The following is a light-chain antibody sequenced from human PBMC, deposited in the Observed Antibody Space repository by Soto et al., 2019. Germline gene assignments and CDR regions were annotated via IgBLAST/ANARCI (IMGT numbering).Light chain of an antibody. CDR3: QQYNDWPRRLT. J-gene: IGKJ4*01. CDR2: GAS. Sequence: MTQSPSTLSLSAGERATLSCRASQSVSSNLAWYQQKPGQAPRLLIYGASTRATGIPARLSGRGSGTEFTLTISSLQSADFAVYYCQQYNDWPRRLTFGGGTKVDIK. V-gene: IGKV3-15*01. CDR1: QSVSSN.